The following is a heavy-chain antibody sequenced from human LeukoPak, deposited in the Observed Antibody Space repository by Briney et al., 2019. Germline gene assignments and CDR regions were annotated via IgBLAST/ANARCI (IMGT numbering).Heavy chain of an antibody. Sequence: SETLSLTCAVYGGSFSGYYWNWIRQPPGKGLEWIGEINNSGSTNYNPSLKSRVTMSVDTSKNQFSLKLSSVTAADTAVYYCARDVVAAAGSFDYWGQGTQVTVSS. CDR3: ARDVVAAAGSFDY. CDR1: GGSFSGYY. D-gene: IGHD6-13*01. CDR2: INNSGST. V-gene: IGHV4-34*01. J-gene: IGHJ4*02.